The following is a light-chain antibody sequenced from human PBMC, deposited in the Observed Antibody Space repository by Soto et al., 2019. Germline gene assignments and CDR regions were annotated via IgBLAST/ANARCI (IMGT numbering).Light chain of an antibody. CDR1: SSDVGGYNY. Sequence: QPELRQPGSGSGSRGPPITNNCTGTSSDVGGYNYVSWYQQHPGKAPKLMIYDVSNRPSGVSNRFSGSKSGNTASLTIPGLQAEDEADYYCSSYTSSSTLYVFGTGTKVTVL. CDR2: DVS. CDR3: SSYTSSSTLYV. V-gene: IGLV2-14*01. J-gene: IGLJ1*01.